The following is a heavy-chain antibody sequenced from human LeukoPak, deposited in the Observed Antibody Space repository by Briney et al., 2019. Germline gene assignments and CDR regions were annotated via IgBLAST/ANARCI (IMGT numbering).Heavy chain of an antibody. J-gene: IGHJ4*02. CDR2: IWSDGNIQ. Sequence: GGSLRLSCAASGFTFNRHSIHWVRQAPGEGLEWVAEIWSDGNIQYHADFVKGRFTFSRDNSKNTVNMQMNALKVEDTAVYYCARDGQEMAPYSLDYWGQGTLVTVSP. V-gene: IGHV3-33*01. CDR3: ARDGQEMAPYSLDY. D-gene: IGHD2-15*01. CDR1: GFTFNRHS.